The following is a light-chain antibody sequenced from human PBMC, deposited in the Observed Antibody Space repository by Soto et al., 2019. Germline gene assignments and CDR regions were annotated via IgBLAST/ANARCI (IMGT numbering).Light chain of an antibody. CDR2: DVT. CDR3: CSYAGSHPVV. J-gene: IGLJ3*02. Sequence: QSALTQPRSVSGSPGQSVTISCTGTSSDVGSYDFVSWYQQLPVKAPKLIIYDVTKRPSGVPDRFSGSKSANTASLTISGLQAEDEADYYCCSYAGSHPVVFGGGTKLTVL. CDR1: SSDVGSYDF. V-gene: IGLV2-11*01.